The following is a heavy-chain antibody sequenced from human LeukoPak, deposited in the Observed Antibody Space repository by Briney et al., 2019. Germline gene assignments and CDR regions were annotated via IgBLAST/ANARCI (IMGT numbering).Heavy chain of an antibody. CDR3: ARLKYYYDASGYRAEYFQH. V-gene: IGHV4-34*01. D-gene: IGHD3-22*01. J-gene: IGHJ1*01. Sequence: SETLSLTCAVYGGSFSGYYWSWIRQPPGKGLEWIGEINHSGSTNYNPSLKSRVTISVYTSKNQFSLKLSSVTAADTAVYYCARLKYYYDASGYRAEYFQHWGQGTLVTVSS. CDR2: INHSGST. CDR1: GGSFSGYY.